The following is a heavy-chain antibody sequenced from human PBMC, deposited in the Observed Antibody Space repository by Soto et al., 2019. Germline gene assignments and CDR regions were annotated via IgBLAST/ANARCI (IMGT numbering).Heavy chain of an antibody. CDR2: ISGSGGST. Sequence: VQLLESGGGLVQPGGSLRLSCAASGFSFSSYAMSWVRQAPGKGLEWVSGISGSGGSTYYADSVKGRFTISRDNSKNTLYVQMNSLRDEDTAVYYCAKDLRATTSRGVFDIWGQGTMVTVSS. V-gene: IGHV3-23*01. CDR1: GFSFSSYA. J-gene: IGHJ3*02. D-gene: IGHD5-12*01. CDR3: AKDLRATTSRGVFDI.